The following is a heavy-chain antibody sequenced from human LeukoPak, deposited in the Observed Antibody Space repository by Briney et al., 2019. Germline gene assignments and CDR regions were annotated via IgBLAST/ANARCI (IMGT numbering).Heavy chain of an antibody. V-gene: IGHV1-69*05. CDR3: ARYSSSSRHYYYMDV. CDR1: GGAFSSYA. D-gene: IGHD6-6*01. CDR2: IIPIFGTA. J-gene: IGHJ6*03. Sequence: SVKVSCKASGGAFSSYAISWVRQAPGQGLEWMGGIIPIFGTANYAQKFQGRVTITTDESTSTAYMELSSPRSEDTAVYYCARYSSSSRHYYYMDVWGKGTTVTVSS.